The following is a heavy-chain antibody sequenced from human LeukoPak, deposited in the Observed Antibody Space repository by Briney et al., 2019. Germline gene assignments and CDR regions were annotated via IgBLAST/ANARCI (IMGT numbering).Heavy chain of an antibody. Sequence: SQTLSLTCAISGDSVSTNTAAWNWIRHSPSRGLEWLGRTYYRSKWYTDYAVSVKSRITINPDTAKNRFSLQLNSVTPEDTAVYFCARDGWPAFDYWGQGTLVTVSS. V-gene: IGHV6-1*01. CDR3: ARDGWPAFDY. D-gene: IGHD2-15*01. CDR1: GDSVSTNTAA. CDR2: TYYRSKWYT. J-gene: IGHJ4*02.